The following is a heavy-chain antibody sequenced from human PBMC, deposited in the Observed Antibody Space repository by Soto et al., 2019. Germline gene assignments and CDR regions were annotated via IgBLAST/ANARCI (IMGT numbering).Heavy chain of an antibody. CDR2: IYHSGST. V-gene: IGHV4-38-2*01. D-gene: IGHD3-22*01. Sequence: SETLSLTCAVSGYSISSGYYWGWIRQPPGKGLEWIGSIYHSGSTYYNPSLKSRVTISVDTSKNQFSLKLSSVTAADTAVYYCARGRGSGYYALDYWGQGTLVTVSS. CDR1: GYSISSGYY. CDR3: ARGRGSGYYALDY. J-gene: IGHJ4*02.